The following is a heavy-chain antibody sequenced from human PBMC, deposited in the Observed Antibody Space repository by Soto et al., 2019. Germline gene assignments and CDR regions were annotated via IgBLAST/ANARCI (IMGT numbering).Heavy chain of an antibody. CDR3: ARDIANYYGMDV. D-gene: IGHD6-13*01. V-gene: IGHV1-8*01. CDR1: GYTFTSYD. CDR2: MNPNSGNT. Sequence: GASVKVSCKASGYTFTSYDINRVRQATGQGLEWMGWMNPNSGNTGYAQKFQGRVTMTRNTSISTAYMELSSLRSEDTAVYYCARDIANYYGMDVWGQGTTVTVSS. J-gene: IGHJ6*02.